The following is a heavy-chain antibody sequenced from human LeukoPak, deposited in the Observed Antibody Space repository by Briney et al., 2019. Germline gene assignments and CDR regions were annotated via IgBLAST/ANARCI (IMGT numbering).Heavy chain of an antibody. CDR2: ISSSSSSI. J-gene: IGHJ6*03. CDR3: AILAAEGNYYYMDV. V-gene: IGHV3-21*01. CDR1: GFTFSSYG. Sequence: GGSLRLSCAASGFTFSSYGMSWVRQAPGKGLEWVSSISSSSSSIYYADSVKGRFTISRENAKNSLYLQMNSLRADDTAVYYCAILAAEGNYYYMDVWGKGTPVTVSS. D-gene: IGHD6-13*01.